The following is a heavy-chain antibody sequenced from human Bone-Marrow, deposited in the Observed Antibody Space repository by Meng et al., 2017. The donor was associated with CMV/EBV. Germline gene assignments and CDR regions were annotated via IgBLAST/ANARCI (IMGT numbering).Heavy chain of an antibody. CDR1: GYTFTSYG. CDR3: ARNHGSYDFWSGYSIDY. CDR2: ISAYNGNT. Sequence: QFHVVRCGGDVTKPGAPVQGSYKTCGYTFTSYGISWVRQAPGQGLEWMGWISAYNGNTNYAQKLQGRVTMTTDTSTSTAYMELRSLRSDDTAVYYCARNHGSYDFWSGYSIDYWGQGTLVTVSS. D-gene: IGHD3-3*01. V-gene: IGHV1-18*01. J-gene: IGHJ4*02.